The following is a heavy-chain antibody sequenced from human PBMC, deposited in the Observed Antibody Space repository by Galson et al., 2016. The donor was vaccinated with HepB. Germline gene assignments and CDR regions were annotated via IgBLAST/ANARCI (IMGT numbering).Heavy chain of an antibody. J-gene: IGHJ6*02. Sequence: SLRLSCAASGFTFRNHDMHWVRQATGKGLEWVSAIGSTGDTYYSGSVKGRFTISREKAEKSVSLQMKSLRAGDTAVYYCARALNSSSPYGRRYYGLDVWGQGTTGTVSS. CDR1: GFTFRNHD. CDR2: IGSTGDT. D-gene: IGHD6-13*01. V-gene: IGHV3-13*01. CDR3: ARALNSSSPYGRRYYGLDV.